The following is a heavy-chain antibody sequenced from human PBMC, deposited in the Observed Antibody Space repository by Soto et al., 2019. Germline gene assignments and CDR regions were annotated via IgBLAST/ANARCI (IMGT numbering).Heavy chain of an antibody. Sequence: EVQLLESGGGLVQPGGSLRLSCAASGFTFSSHAMSWVRQAPGKGLEWVSAISDSRGTSYYADSVKGRFTISRDSSKNTLYLQMNSLRAEDTAVYYCAKSDSSGWYHHFQHWGQGTPVTVSS. CDR1: GFTFSSHA. CDR2: ISDSRGTS. D-gene: IGHD6-19*01. V-gene: IGHV3-23*01. J-gene: IGHJ1*01. CDR3: AKSDSSGWYHHFQH.